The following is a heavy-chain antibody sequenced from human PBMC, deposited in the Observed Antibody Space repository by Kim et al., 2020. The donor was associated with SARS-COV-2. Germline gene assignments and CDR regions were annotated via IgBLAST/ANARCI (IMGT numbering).Heavy chain of an antibody. V-gene: IGHV4-39*01. CDR3: ARYCSSTTCLSGP. J-gene: IGHJ5*02. Sequence: SSPSLKSRVTIFVDTSKNQFSLRLSSVTAADTAVYYCARYCSSTTCLSGPWGQGTLVTVSS. D-gene: IGHD2-2*01.